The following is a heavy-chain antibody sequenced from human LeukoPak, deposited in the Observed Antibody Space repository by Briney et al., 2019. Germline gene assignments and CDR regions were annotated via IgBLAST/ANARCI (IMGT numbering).Heavy chain of an antibody. CDR2: ISYDGSNK. CDR1: GFTFSSYG. D-gene: IGHD6-19*01. J-gene: IGHJ4*02. Sequence: GGSLRLSCAASGFTFSSYGMHWVRQAPGKGLEWVTVISYDGSNKYYTDSVKGRFTISRDNSKNTVYLQMNSLRTDDTAVYSCAKDEQWLALGYYFDSWGQGTLVTVSS. V-gene: IGHV3-30*18. CDR3: AKDEQWLALGYYFDS.